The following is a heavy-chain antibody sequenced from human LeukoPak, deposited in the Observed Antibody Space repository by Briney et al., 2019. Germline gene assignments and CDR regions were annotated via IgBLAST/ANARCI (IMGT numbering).Heavy chain of an antibody. CDR3: AKDKTTLVRGVMTH. Sequence: GGSLRLSCAASGFTFDDYGMSWVRQAPGKGLEWVSGINWNGGSTGFVDSLRGRFTISRDNAKNSLYLEMTRLRTEDTAVYYCAKDKTTLVRGVMTHWGQGTLVTVSS. CDR2: INWNGGST. CDR1: GFTFDDYG. D-gene: IGHD3-10*01. J-gene: IGHJ4*02. V-gene: IGHV3-20*04.